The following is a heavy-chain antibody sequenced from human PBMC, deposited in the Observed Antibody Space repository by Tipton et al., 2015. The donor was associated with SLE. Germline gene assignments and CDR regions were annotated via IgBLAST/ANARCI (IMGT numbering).Heavy chain of an antibody. CDR2: IYYSGTT. Sequence: LRLSCTVSGGSISSSSYYWGWIRQPPGKGLDWIGTIYYSGTTYYNPSLKSRVTISVDTSNIQFSLKLSSVTSADTAVYYCAIGGDSGYDLWGQGTTVIVSS. D-gene: IGHD5-12*01. CDR3: AIGGDSGYDL. J-gene: IGHJ6*02. CDR1: GGSISSSSYY. V-gene: IGHV4-39*07.